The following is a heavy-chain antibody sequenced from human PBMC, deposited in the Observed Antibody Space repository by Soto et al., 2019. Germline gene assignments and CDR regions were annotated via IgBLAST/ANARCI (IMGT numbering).Heavy chain of an antibody. J-gene: IGHJ4*02. CDR1: GGSISSNNYY. CDR3: ARNYDRNGYYYPYSFDS. V-gene: IGHV4-39*01. Sequence: SETLSLTCTVSGGSISSNNYYWGWIRQPPGKGLEWIGSIYYSGSTYYNPSLKSRLTISLDTPKNQFSLKLNSVTAADTAVYFCARNYDRNGYYYPYSFDSWGQGTLVT. D-gene: IGHD3-22*01. CDR2: IYYSGST.